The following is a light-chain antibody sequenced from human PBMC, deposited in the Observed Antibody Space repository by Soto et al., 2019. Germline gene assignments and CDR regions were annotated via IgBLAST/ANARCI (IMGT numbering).Light chain of an antibody. CDR3: HVWDSSSEPV. J-gene: IGLJ1*01. Sequence: SALTQPPSVSLAPGQTAGIACGGNNIGSKSVHWYQQKPGQAPVLVVDDDSDRPSGIPERFSGSNSGNTATLTISRVEAGDEADYFCHVWDSSSEPVFGTGTTVTVL. V-gene: IGLV3-21*02. CDR2: DDS. CDR1: NIGSKS.